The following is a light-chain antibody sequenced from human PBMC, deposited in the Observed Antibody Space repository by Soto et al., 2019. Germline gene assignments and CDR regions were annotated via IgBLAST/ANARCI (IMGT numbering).Light chain of an antibody. Sequence: DIQMTQSPSTLSASVGDRVTITCRASQSISSWLAWYQQKPGKAPNLLIYDASTLESGVPSRFSGSGSGTEFTLNISSLEPDDFATYYCQQYASFPGTFGQGTKVEI. V-gene: IGKV1-5*01. CDR2: DAS. CDR3: QQYASFPGT. J-gene: IGKJ1*01. CDR1: QSISSW.